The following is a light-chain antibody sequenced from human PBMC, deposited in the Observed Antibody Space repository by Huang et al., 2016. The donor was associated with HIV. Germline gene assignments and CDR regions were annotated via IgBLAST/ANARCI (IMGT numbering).Light chain of an antibody. CDR2: DAS. Sequence: EIVLTQSPATLSLSPGARATLSCRASQSVSSYLAWYQQKPCQPPRLLIYDASNRATGISARFSGSGSGTDFTLTISSLEPEDFAVYYCQHRSNWPITFGQGTRLEIK. V-gene: IGKV3-11*01. J-gene: IGKJ5*01. CDR1: QSVSSY. CDR3: QHRSNWPIT.